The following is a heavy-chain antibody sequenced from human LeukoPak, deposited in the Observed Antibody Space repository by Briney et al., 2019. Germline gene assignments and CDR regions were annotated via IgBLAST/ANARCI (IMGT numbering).Heavy chain of an antibody. CDR3: ARAPARYCSDTSCYGLSYYMDV. CDR2: INSDGSST. J-gene: IGHJ6*03. CDR1: GFTFSSYW. Sequence: PGGSLRLSCAASGFTFSSYWMHWVRQAPGKGLVWVSRINSDGSSTSYADSVKGRFTISRDNSKNTLYLQMKSLRAEDTAVYYCARAPARYCSDTSCYGLSYYMDVWGKGTTVTISS. V-gene: IGHV3-74*01. D-gene: IGHD2-2*01.